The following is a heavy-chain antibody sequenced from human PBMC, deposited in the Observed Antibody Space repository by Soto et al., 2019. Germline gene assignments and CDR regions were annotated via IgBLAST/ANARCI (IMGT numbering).Heavy chain of an antibody. Sequence: QVQLVESGGGVVQPGRSLRLSCAASGFTFSSYGMHWVRQAPGKGLEWVAVISYDGSNKYYADSVKGRFTISRDNSKNTRYMQMSSLRAEETGVYYCAKEGGGGDCGGGSCWRAGGYYYGMDVWGQGTTVTVSS. V-gene: IGHV3-30*18. CDR1: GFTFSSYG. D-gene: IGHD2-15*01. J-gene: IGHJ6*02. CDR3: AKEGGGGDCGGGSCWRAGGYYYGMDV. CDR2: ISYDGSNK.